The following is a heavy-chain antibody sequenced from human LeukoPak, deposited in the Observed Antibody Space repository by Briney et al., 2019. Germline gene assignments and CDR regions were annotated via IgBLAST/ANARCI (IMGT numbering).Heavy chain of an antibody. J-gene: IGHJ4*02. Sequence: GGSLRLYCAASGFTFSSYSMNWVRQAPGKGLEWVSSISSSSSYIYYADSVKGRFTISRDNAKNSLYLQMNSLRAEDTAVYYCARDGGSRYYWDSGWGQGTLVTVSS. V-gene: IGHV3-21*01. CDR1: GFTFSSYS. CDR3: ARDGGSRYYWDSG. CDR2: ISSSSSYI. D-gene: IGHD3-10*01.